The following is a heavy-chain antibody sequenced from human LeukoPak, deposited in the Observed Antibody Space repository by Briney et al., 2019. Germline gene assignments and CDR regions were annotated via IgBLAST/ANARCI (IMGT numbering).Heavy chain of an antibody. D-gene: IGHD6-25*01. V-gene: IGHV1-46*01. CDR1: GYTFTSYY. CDR3: ARYGFSSVWQGGWHAFDI. Sequence: ASVKVSCKASGYTFTSYYLHWVRQAPGQGLEWMGIIHPTVGDTTYAQKFQGRVTMTRDMSTGTVYMDLSSLRSEDTAVYYCARYGFSSVWQGGWHAFDIWGQGSTVTVSS. CDR2: IHPTVGDT. J-gene: IGHJ3*02.